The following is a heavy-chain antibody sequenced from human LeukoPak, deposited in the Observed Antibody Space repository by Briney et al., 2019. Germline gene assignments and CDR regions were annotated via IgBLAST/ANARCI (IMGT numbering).Heavy chain of an antibody. CDR2: IIPILGIA. D-gene: IGHD6-13*01. J-gene: IGHJ3*02. CDR1: GGTFSSYA. CDR3: AGSYSSSWSGAFDI. V-gene: IGHV1-69*04. Sequence: SVKVSCKASGGTFSSYAISWVRQAPGQGLEWMGRIIPILGIANYAQKFQGRVAITADKSTSTAYMELSSLRSEDTAVYYCAGSYSSSWSGAFDIWGQGTMVTVSS.